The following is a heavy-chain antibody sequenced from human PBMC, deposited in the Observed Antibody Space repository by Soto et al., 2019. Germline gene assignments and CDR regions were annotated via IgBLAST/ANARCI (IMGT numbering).Heavy chain of an antibody. D-gene: IGHD3-22*01. CDR3: AKGGRKKWNYYDSSGPFDY. J-gene: IGHJ4*02. CDR1: GYSFTSYW. CDR2: IFPSDSDT. Sequence: PGESLKISCKGSGYSFTSYWIGWVRQMPGKGLEWMGIIFPSDSDTRYSPSFQGQVTISADKSISTAYLQWSSLRAEDTAVYYCAKGGRKKWNYYDSSGPFDYWGQGTLVTVSS. V-gene: IGHV5-51*01.